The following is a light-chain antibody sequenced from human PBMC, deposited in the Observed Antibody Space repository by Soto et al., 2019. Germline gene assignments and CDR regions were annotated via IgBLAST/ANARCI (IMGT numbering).Light chain of an antibody. CDR3: SSYTSSSTGV. CDR2: DVT. J-gene: IGLJ1*01. V-gene: IGLV2-14*01. Sequence: QSALTQPASVSGSPGQSITISCTGTTSNVGTYNYVSWYQQYPDKAPKLLIYDVTKRPPGVSDRFSGSKSGNTASLTISGLQAEDEADYYCSSYTSSSTGVFGTGTKVTVL. CDR1: TSNVGTYNY.